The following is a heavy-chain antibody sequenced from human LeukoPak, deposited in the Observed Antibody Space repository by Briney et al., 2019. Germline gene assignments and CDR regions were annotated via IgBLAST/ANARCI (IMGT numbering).Heavy chain of an antibody. J-gene: IGHJ3*02. CDR3: AKGRWSLTINNFDI. V-gene: IGHV3-30*18. CDR2: ILYDGSNK. D-gene: IGHD3-9*01. CDR1: GFTFSSYR. Sequence: GGSLRLSCAASGFTFSSYRMNWVSQAPGKGLEWVAVILYDGSNKYYADSVKGRFTISRDSSKTTLYLQINSLRGEDTAVYYCAKGRWSLTINNFDIWGQGTMVTVSS.